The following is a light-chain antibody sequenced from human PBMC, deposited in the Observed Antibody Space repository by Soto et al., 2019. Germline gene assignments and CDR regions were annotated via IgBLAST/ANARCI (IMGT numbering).Light chain of an antibody. Sequence: SALTQPPSASGSPGQSVAISCTGTSSDVGGYNYVSWYQQHPGKAPKLMIYEVNKRPSGVPDRFSGSKSGNTASLTVSGLPAEDEADYYCSSYAGSSNVFGTGTKVTAL. J-gene: IGLJ1*01. CDR1: SSDVGGYNY. CDR2: EVN. CDR3: SSYAGSSNV. V-gene: IGLV2-8*01.